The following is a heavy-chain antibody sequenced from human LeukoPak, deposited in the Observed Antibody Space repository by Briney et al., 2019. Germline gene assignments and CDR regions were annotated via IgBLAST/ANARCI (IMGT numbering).Heavy chain of an antibody. CDR1: GYTFTSYA. V-gene: IGHV7-4-1*02. J-gene: IGHJ6*02. D-gene: IGHD1-7*01. Sequence: ASVKVSCKASGYTFTSYAMNWVRQAPGQGLEWMGWINTNTGNPTYAQGFTGRFVFSLDTSVSTAYLQISSLKAEDTAVYYCARDHLGGTTIVYYYYGMDVWGQGTTVTVSS. CDR3: ARDHLGGTTIVYYYYGMDV. CDR2: INTNTGNP.